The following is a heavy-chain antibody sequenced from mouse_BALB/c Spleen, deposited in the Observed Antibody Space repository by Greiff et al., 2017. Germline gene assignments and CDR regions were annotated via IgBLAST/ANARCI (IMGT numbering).Heavy chain of an antibody. CDR1: GFSFSSYA. D-gene: IGHD1-1*01. CDR3: ASASYGSFAY. CDR2: ISSGGSYT. Sequence: EVQRVESGGGLVKPGGSLKLSCAASGFSFSSYAMSWVRQSPEKRLEWVAEISSGGSYTYYPDTVTGRFTISRDNAKNTLYLEMSSLRSEDTAMYYCASASYGSFAYWGQGTLVTVSA. J-gene: IGHJ3*01. V-gene: IGHV5-9-4*01.